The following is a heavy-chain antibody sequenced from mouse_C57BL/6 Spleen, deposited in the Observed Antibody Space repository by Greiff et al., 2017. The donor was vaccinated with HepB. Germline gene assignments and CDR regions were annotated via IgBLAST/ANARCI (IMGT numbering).Heavy chain of an antibody. V-gene: IGHV1-66*01. CDR1: GYSFTSYY. CDR3: ARAAYYSNPAWFAY. CDR2: IYPGSGNT. Sequence: VQLQQSGPELVKPGASVKISCKASGYSFTSYYIHWVKQRPGQGLEWIGWIYPGSGNTKYNEKFKGKATLTADTSSSTAYMQLSSLTSEDSAVYYCARAAYYSNPAWFAYWGQGTLVTVSA. J-gene: IGHJ3*01. D-gene: IGHD2-5*01.